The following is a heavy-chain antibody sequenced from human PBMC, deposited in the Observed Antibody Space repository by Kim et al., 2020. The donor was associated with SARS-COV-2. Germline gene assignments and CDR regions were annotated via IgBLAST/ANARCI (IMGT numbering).Heavy chain of an antibody. V-gene: IGHV4-39*01. CDR3: ARISSYYYDSSGNYYFDY. CDR2: IYYSGRT. D-gene: IGHD3-22*01. CDR1: GAPISSSSYY. Sequence: ETLSLTCTVSGAPISSSSYYWGWIRQPPGKGLEWTGSIYYSGRTHYNPSLKSRVTISVDTSKNQFSLKLGSVTAADTAVYYCARISSYYYDSSGNYYFDYWGQGTLVTVSS. J-gene: IGHJ4*02.